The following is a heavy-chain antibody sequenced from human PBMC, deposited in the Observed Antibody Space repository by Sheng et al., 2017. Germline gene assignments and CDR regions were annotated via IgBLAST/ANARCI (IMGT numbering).Heavy chain of an antibody. CDR3: ARGLGSSAANWFDP. V-gene: IGHV4-61*02. Sequence: QMQLQESGPGLVQPSQALSLTCTVSGDSISSGNYFWSWIRQPAGKGLEWIGRIYSGGSTNYSPSLKSRVTISLDTSENQFSLKLTSVTAADTAVYYCARGLGSSAANWFDPWCRGTLVTVSS. J-gene: IGHJ5*02. CDR1: GDSISSGNYF. D-gene: IGHD2-2*01. CDR2: IYSGGST.